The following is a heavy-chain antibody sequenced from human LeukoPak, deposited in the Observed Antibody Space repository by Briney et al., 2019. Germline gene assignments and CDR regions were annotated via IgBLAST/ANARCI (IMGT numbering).Heavy chain of an antibody. Sequence: SVKVSCKASGGTFSSYTISWVRQAPGQGLKWMGRIIPILGIANYAQKFQGRVTITADKSTSTAYMELSSLRSEDTAVYYCARGRQQLVLYNWFDPWGQGTLVTVSS. V-gene: IGHV1-69*02. D-gene: IGHD6-13*01. CDR1: GGTFSSYT. CDR3: ARGRQQLVLYNWFDP. CDR2: IIPILGIA. J-gene: IGHJ5*02.